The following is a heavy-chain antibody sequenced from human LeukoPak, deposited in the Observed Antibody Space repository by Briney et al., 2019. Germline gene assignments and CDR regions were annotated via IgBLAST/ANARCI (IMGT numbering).Heavy chain of an antibody. CDR3: ARGRSSGYNYFDY. CDR1: GGSISSYY. V-gene: IGHV4-59*12. CDR2: IYYSGST. J-gene: IGHJ4*02. Sequence: SETLSLTCTVSGGSISSYYWSWIRQPPGKGLEWIGYIYYSGSTNYNPSLKSRATISVDTSKNQFSLKLSSVTAADTAVYYCARGRSSGYNYFDYWGQGTLVTVSS. D-gene: IGHD5-12*01.